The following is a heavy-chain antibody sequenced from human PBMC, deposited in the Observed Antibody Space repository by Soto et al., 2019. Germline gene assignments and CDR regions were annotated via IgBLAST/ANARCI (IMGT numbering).Heavy chain of an antibody. Sequence: QVQLVQSGAEVKKPGASVKVSCKASGYTFASYGISWVRQAPGQGLEWMGWISAYNGNTHYAQKLQGRVTITTDTPTRSAYMELRRLRSDDTAVYYCARVQMLDGDSIHYGMDVGGQVTTVTVAS. CDR3: ARVQMLDGDSIHYGMDV. CDR1: GYTFASYG. J-gene: IGHJ6*02. D-gene: IGHD6-13*01. V-gene: IGHV1-18*04. CDR2: ISAYNGNT.